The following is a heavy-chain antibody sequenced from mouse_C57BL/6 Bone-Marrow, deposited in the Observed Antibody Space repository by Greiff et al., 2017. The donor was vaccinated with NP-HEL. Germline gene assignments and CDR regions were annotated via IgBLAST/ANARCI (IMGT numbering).Heavy chain of an antibody. CDR1: GFSLTSYG. Sequence: QVQLQESGPGLVAPSQSLSITCTVSGFSLTSYGVDWVRQSPGKGLEWLGVIWGVGSTNYNSAPKSRLSISKDNSKSQVFLKMNSLQTDDTAMYYCARNYYGSSYWYFDVWGTGTTVTVSS. D-gene: IGHD1-1*01. J-gene: IGHJ1*03. V-gene: IGHV2-6*01. CDR2: IWGVGST. CDR3: ARNYYGSSYWYFDV.